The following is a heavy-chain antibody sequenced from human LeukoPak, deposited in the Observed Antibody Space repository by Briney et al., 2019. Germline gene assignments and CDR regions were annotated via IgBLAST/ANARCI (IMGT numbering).Heavy chain of an antibody. D-gene: IGHD6-19*01. J-gene: IGHJ4*02. V-gene: IGHV3-21*01. Sequence: GGSLRLSCAASGFTFSSYSMNWVRQAPGKGLEWVSSISSSSSYIYYADSVKGRFTISRDNAKNSLYLQMNSLRAEDTAVYYCARWTVAGTNYFDYWGQGTLVTVSS. CDR2: ISSSSSYI. CDR3: ARWTVAGTNYFDY. CDR1: GFTFSSYS.